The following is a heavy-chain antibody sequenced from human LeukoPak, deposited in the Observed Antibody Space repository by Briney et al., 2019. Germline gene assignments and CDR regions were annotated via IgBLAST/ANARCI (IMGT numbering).Heavy chain of an antibody. CDR3: ASQYYEIDY. CDR1: GGSISSYY. Sequence: KPSETLSLTCTVSGGSISSYYWSWIRQPPGKGLEWIGYIYYSGSTNYNPSLKSRVTISVDTSKNQFSLKLSSVTAADTAVYYCASQYYEIDYWGQGTLVTVSS. V-gene: IGHV4-59*01. J-gene: IGHJ4*02. CDR2: IYYSGST. D-gene: IGHD3-3*01.